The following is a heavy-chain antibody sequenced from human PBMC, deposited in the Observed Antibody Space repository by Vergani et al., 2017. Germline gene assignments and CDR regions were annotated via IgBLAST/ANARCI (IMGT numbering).Heavy chain of an antibody. CDR1: NDPVSNTFYY. CDR3: ARNVPGIQVWQAFDI. V-gene: IGHV4-39*01. D-gene: IGHD5-18*01. CDR2: IYYSGNT. J-gene: IGHJ3*02. Sequence: QVQLQESGPGLVKPSEPLSLTCPVFNDPVSNTFYYWGWIRQTPGKGLEWIGSIYYSGNTYHNPSLESRVTRSVDTTKSQFSPKLSTVTAAHTAVYYWARNVPGIQVWQAFDIWVQATMVTVSA.